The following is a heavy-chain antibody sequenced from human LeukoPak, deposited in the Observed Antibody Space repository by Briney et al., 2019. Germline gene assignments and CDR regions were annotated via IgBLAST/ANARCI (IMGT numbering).Heavy chain of an antibody. CDR2: ISYDGGNK. J-gene: IGHJ4*02. Sequence: PGGSLRLSCAASGFTFSSYAMHWVRQAPGKGLEWVAVISYDGGNKYYADSVKGRFTISRDNSKNTLYLQMNSLRAEDAAVYYCARGRDYYDSSGYYDFDYWGQGTLVTVSS. D-gene: IGHD3-22*01. CDR1: GFTFSSYA. V-gene: IGHV3-30-3*01. CDR3: ARGRDYYDSSGYYDFDY.